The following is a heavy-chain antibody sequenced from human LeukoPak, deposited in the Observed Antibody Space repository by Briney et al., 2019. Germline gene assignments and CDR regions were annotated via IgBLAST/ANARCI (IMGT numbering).Heavy chain of an antibody. Sequence: GGSLRLSCAASGFTVSSKCMSWVRQAPGKGLEWVSVIYSGGNTYYADSVRGRFTISRDNSRNTLYLQMNSLRAEDTAVYYCAREGNVYGYGMDVWGQGTTVTVSS. CDR3: AREGNVYGYGMDV. CDR2: IYSGGNT. D-gene: IGHD2/OR15-2a*01. J-gene: IGHJ6*02. V-gene: IGHV3-66*01. CDR1: GFTVSSKC.